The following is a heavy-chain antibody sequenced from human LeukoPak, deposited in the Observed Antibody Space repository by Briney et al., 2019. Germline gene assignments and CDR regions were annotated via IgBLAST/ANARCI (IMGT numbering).Heavy chain of an antibody. Sequence: PSEALSLTCAVSGYSISSGYYWGWIRQPPGKGLEGIGSIYHSGSTYYNPSLKSQVTISVDTSKNQFSLKLSAVTAADTAVYYCARDRGFYYDFWSGCDYWGQGTLVTVSS. D-gene: IGHD3-3*01. CDR3: ARDRGFYYDFWSGCDY. CDR1: GYSISSGYY. CDR2: IYHSGST. V-gene: IGHV4-38-2*02. J-gene: IGHJ4*02.